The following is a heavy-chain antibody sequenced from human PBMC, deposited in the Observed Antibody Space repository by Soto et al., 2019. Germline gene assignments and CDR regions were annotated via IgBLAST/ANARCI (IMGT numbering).Heavy chain of an antibody. V-gene: IGHV4-4*07. J-gene: IGHJ6*02. CDR1: GGSISSYY. CDR3: ARGGYSYGPGPYYYYGMDV. CDR2: IYTSGST. D-gene: IGHD5-18*01. Sequence: SETLSLTCTVSGGSISSYYRSWIRQPAGKGLEWIGRIYTSGSTNYNPSLKSRVTMSVDTSKNQFSLKLSSVTAADTAVYYCARGGYSYGPGPYYYYGMDVWGQGTTVTVSS.